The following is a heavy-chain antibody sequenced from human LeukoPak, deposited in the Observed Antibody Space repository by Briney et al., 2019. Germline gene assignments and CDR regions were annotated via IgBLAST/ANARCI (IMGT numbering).Heavy chain of an antibody. CDR1: GYSISRGYY. J-gene: IGHJ4*02. Sequence: NSSETLSLTCTVSGYSISRGYYWGWIRQPPGKGLEWIGSIYHSGSTYYNPSLKSRVTISVDTSKNQFSLKLSSVTAADTAVYYCARDGGYSSGYYFDYWGQGTLVTVSS. CDR3: ARDGGYSSGYYFDY. D-gene: IGHD6-19*01. CDR2: IYHSGST. V-gene: IGHV4-38-2*02.